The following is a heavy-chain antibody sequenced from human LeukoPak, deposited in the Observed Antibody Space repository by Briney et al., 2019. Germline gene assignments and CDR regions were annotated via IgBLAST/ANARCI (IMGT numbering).Heavy chain of an antibody. CDR2: ITGSGGST. J-gene: IGHJ4*02. D-gene: IGHD6-13*01. Sequence: PGGSLRLSCAASGFTYSSYAMSWVRQAPGKGLEWVSGITGSGGSTYYADSVKGRFTISRDNSKNTLYLQMNSLRAEDTAVYYCAKDHGLYSSSWDFDYWGQGTLVTVSS. CDR3: AKDHGLYSSSWDFDY. CDR1: GFTYSSYA. V-gene: IGHV3-23*01.